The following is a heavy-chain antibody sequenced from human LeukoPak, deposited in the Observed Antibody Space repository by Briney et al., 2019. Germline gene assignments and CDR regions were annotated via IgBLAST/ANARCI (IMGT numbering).Heavy chain of an antibody. CDR2: IVGSGGST. CDR3: SKWGDYDVLTGYYDSDF. D-gene: IGHD3-9*01. V-gene: IGHV3-23*01. J-gene: IGHJ4*02. CDR1: GFTFSNYA. Sequence: GASLRLSCAAPGFTFSNYAMSWVRQAPGKGLEWVSAIVGSGGSTYYADSVKGRFSISRDNSKNTLFLQMNSLRVEDTALYYCSKWGDYDVLTGYYDSDFWGQGTLVTVSS.